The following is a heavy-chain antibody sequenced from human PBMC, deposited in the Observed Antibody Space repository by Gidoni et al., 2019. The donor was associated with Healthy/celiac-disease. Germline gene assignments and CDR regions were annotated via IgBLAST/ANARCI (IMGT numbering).Heavy chain of an antibody. V-gene: IGHV3-30*18. CDR2: ISYDGNNK. CDR3: AKEGSSGYADAFDI. CDR1: GFTFSSYG. Sequence: QVQLVESGGGVVQPGRSLRLSCAASGFTFSSYGMHWVRQAPGKGLEWVAVISYDGNNKYYADSVKGRFTITRDNSKNTLYRQMNSLRAEDTAVYYCAKEGSSGYADAFDIWGQGTMVTVSS. D-gene: IGHD3-22*01. J-gene: IGHJ3*02.